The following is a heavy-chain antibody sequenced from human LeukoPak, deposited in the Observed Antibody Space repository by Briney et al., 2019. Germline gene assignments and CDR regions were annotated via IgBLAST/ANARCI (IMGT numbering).Heavy chain of an antibody. J-gene: IGHJ6*03. V-gene: IGHV4-4*07. CDR1: GGSISSYY. CDR3: ARDKGSCSSTSCSPNYYMDV. D-gene: IGHD2-2*01. CDR2: IYTSGST. Sequence: SETLSLTCTVSGGSISSYYWSWIRQPAGKGLEWIGRIYTSGSTNYNPSLKSRVTMSVETSKNQFSLKLSSVTAADTAVYYCARDKGSCSSTSCSPNYYMDVWGKGTTVTVSS.